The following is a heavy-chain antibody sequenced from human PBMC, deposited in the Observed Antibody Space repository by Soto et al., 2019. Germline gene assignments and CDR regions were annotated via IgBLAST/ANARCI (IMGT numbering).Heavy chain of an antibody. CDR3: ARDYYYYDSSGYPLDY. CDR1: GGTFSSYA. J-gene: IGHJ4*02. V-gene: IGHV1-69*13. Sequence: SVKVSCKASGGTFSSYAISWVRQAPGQGLEWMGGIIPIFGTANYAQKFQGRVTITADESTSTAYMELSSLGSEDTAVYYCARDYYYYDSSGYPLDYWGQGTLVTVSS. D-gene: IGHD3-22*01. CDR2: IIPIFGTA.